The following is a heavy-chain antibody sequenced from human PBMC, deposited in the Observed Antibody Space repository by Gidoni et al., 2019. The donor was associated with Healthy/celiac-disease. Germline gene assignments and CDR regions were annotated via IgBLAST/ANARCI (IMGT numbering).Heavy chain of an antibody. V-gene: IGHV3-23*01. CDR1: GFTFSSYA. J-gene: IGHJ3*02. Sequence: EVQLLESGGGLVQPGGSLRLSCAASGFTFSSYAMSWVRQAPGKGLGWVSAISGSGGSTYYADSVKGRFTISRDNSKNTLYLQMNSLRAEDTAVYYCAKDETPGLRLGELSLFSAFDIWGQRTMVTVSS. CDR3: AKDETPGLRLGELSLFSAFDI. CDR2: ISGSGGST. D-gene: IGHD3-16*02.